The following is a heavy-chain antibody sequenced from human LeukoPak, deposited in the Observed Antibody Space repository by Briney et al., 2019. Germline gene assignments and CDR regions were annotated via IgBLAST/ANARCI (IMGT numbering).Heavy chain of an antibody. CDR1: GFTFSRYT. CDR2: ISYDGSNK. V-gene: IGHV3-30*18. D-gene: IGHD3-10*01. CDR3: AKSITMVRGVYDAFDI. J-gene: IGHJ3*02. Sequence: GGSLRLSCAASGFTFSRYTMNWVRQAPGKGLEWVAVISYDGSNKYYADSVKGRFTISRDNSKNTLYVQMNSLRAEDTAVYYCAKSITMVRGVYDAFDIWGQGTMVTVSS.